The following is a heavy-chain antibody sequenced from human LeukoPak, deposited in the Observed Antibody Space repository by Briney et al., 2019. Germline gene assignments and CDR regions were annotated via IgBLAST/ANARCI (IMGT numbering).Heavy chain of an antibody. CDR1: GGSISSSSYY. J-gene: IGHJ4*02. D-gene: IGHD3-3*01. Sequence: SETLSLTCTVSGGSISSSSYYWGWIRQPPGKGLEWIGSIYYSGSTYYNPSLKSRVTISVDTSKNQFSLKLSSVTAADTAVYYCARHYYYDFWSGLPRFDYWGQGTLVTVSS. V-gene: IGHV4-39*01. CDR2: IYYSGST. CDR3: ARHYYYDFWSGLPRFDY.